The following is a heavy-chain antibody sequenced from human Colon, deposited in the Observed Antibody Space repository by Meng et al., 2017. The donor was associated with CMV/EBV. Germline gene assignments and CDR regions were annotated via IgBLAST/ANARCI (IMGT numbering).Heavy chain of an antibody. CDR1: FTVSSYD. Sequence: FTVSSYDMHWVRQAPGKGLEWVAVIWYDGSNKYYADSVKGRFTISRDNSKNTLYLQMNSLRAEDTAVYYCARGGGLVGATPTAILGYWGQGTLVTVSS. V-gene: IGHV3-33*01. J-gene: IGHJ4*02. CDR3: ARGGGLVGATPTAILGY. CDR2: IWYDGSNK. D-gene: IGHD1-26*01.